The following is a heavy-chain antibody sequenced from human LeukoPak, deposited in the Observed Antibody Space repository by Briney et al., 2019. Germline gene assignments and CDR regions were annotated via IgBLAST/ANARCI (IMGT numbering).Heavy chain of an antibody. Sequence: GGSLRLSCAASGFTFSSYSMNWVRQAPGKGLEWVSSISSSSSYVYYADSVKGRFTISRDNAKNSLYLQMNSLRAEDTAVYYCARTRDTAMVDYWGQGTLVTVSS. CDR1: GFTFSSYS. V-gene: IGHV3-21*01. CDR2: ISSSSSYV. J-gene: IGHJ4*02. CDR3: ARTRDTAMVDY. D-gene: IGHD5-18*01.